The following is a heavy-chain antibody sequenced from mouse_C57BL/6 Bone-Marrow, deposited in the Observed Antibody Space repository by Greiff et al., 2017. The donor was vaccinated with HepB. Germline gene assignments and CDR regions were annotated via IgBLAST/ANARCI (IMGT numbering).Heavy chain of an antibody. CDR1: GFTFSDYG. J-gene: IGHJ1*03. V-gene: IGHV5-15*01. CDR3: ARLAPYGDFDV. Sequence: EVKLVESGGGLVQPGGSLKLSCAASGFTFSDYGMAWVRQAPRKGPEWVAFISNLAYSIYYADTVTGRCTISRENAKNTLYLEMSSLRSEDTAMYYCARLAPYGDFDVWGTGTTGTGSS. CDR2: ISNLAYSI. D-gene: IGHD1-3*01.